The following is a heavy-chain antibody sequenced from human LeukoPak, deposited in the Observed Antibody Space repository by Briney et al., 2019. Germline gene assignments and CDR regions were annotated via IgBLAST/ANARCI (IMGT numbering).Heavy chain of an antibody. J-gene: IGHJ4*02. CDR2: ISSSGRRI. Sequence: GGSLRLSCAASGFTFSDYEMNWVRQAPGKGLEWVSYISSSGRRIYYADSVKGRFTISRDNAQNSLYPQMNSLRADDTAIYYCAKGPRDPTEYCSRGTCSPTYDVWGQGTLVTVSS. D-gene: IGHD2-15*01. CDR1: GFTFSDYE. CDR3: AKGPRDPTEYCSRGTCSPTYDV. V-gene: IGHV3-48*03.